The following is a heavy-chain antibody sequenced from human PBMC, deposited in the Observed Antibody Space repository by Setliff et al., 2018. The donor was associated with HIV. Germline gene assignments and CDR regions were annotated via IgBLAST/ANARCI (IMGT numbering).Heavy chain of an antibody. J-gene: IGHJ3*02. Sequence: VASVKVSCKASGYPFTTSGITWVRQAPGQGLEWMGWISAYNAKTNYAQKLQGRVTMTTDKSTTTVYMELRSLRSDDTAVYYCARAGTGHNYDSSGNTGEVTFDIWGQGTMVTVSS. CDR3: ARAGTGHNYDSSGNTGEVTFDI. CDR1: GYPFTTSG. CDR2: ISAYNAKT. V-gene: IGHV1-18*01. D-gene: IGHD3-22*01.